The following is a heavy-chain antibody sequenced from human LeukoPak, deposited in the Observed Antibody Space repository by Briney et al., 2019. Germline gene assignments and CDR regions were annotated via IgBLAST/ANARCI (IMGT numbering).Heavy chain of an antibody. V-gene: IGHV1-69*13. D-gene: IGHD2-2*01. CDR2: IIPIFGTA. J-gene: IGHJ6*02. Sequence: GASVKVSCKASGGTFSSYAISWVRQAPGQGLEWMGGIIPIFGTANYAQKFQGRATITADESTSTAYMELSSLRSEDTAVYYCARDEEDIVVVPAAHGVYYYGMDVWGQGTTVTVSS. CDR3: ARDEEDIVVVPAAHGVYYYGMDV. CDR1: GGTFSSYA.